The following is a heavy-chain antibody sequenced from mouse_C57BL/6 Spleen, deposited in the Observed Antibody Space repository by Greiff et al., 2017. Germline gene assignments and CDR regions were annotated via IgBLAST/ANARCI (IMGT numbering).Heavy chain of an antibody. Sequence: QVQLQQPGAELVMPGASVKLSCQASGYTFTSYWMHWVKQRPGQGLEWIGEIDPSDSYTNYNQKFKGKSTLTVDKSSSTAYMQLSSLTSEDSAVYYCAIYGSSYWYFDVWGTGTTVTVSS. J-gene: IGHJ1*03. CDR3: AIYGSSYWYFDV. D-gene: IGHD1-1*01. CDR1: GYTFTSYW. CDR2: IDPSDSYT. V-gene: IGHV1-69*01.